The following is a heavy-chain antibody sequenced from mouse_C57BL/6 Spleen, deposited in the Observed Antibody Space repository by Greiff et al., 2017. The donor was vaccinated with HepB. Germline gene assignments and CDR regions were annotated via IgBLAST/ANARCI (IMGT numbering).Heavy chain of an antibody. CDR3: ARASITTVVAPFAY. V-gene: IGHV1-19*01. Sequence: EVQLQQSGPVLVKPGASVKMSCKASGYTFTDYYMNWVKQSHGKSLEWIGVINPYNGGTSYNQKFKGKATLTVDKSSSTAYMELNSLTSEDSAVYYCARASITTVVAPFAYWGQGTLVTVSA. J-gene: IGHJ3*01. D-gene: IGHD1-1*01. CDR2: INPYNGGT. CDR1: GYTFTDYY.